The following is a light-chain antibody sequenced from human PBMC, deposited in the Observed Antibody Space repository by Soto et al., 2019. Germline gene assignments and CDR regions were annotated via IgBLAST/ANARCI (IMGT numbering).Light chain of an antibody. J-gene: IGLJ2*01. Sequence: QSVLTQPPSASGTPGQRVTISCSGSSSNIGTNYVYWYQQLPGTAPKLLIYSNNQRPSGVPDRFSGSKSGTSASLAISGLXXEDEADYYCAAWDDSLRGPVFGGGTKLTVL. CDR2: SNN. V-gene: IGLV1-47*02. CDR3: AAWDDSLRGPV. CDR1: SSNIGTNY.